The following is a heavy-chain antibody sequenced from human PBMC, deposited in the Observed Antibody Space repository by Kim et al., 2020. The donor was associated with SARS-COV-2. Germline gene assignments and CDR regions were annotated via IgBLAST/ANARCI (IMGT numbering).Heavy chain of an antibody. D-gene: IGHD6-13*01. CDR1: GGSFSGYY. V-gene: IGHV4-34*01. CDR3: ARGSVRGSSWPRYNWFDP. CDR2: INHSGST. Sequence: SETLSLTCAVYGGSFSGYYWSWIRQPPGKGLEWIGEINHSGSTNYNPSLKSRVTISVDTSKNQFSLKLSSVTAADTAVYYCARGSVRGSSWPRYNWFDPWGQGTLVTVSS. J-gene: IGHJ5*02.